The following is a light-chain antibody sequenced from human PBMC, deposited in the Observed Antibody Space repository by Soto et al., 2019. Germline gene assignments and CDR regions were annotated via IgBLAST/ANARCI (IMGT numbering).Light chain of an antibody. V-gene: IGKV3-20*01. CDR1: QSVSSSY. CDR2: GAS. CDR3: QPYGRPPP. Sequence: GGSQWAGDVSLYPGKSAALSCRACQSVSSSYLAWYKQKPGQAPRLLIYGASSRATGIPDRFSGSGSGTDFTLTISRLEPDDFAVYSCQPYGRPPPFGGGTKVAIK. J-gene: IGKJ4*01.